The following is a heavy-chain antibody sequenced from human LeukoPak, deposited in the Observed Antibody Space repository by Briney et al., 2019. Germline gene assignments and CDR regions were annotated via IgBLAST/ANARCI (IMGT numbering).Heavy chain of an antibody. J-gene: IGHJ4*02. V-gene: IGHV3-30*18. D-gene: IGHD6-19*01. CDR2: ISYDGSNK. Sequence: GGSLRLSCAASGFTFSSYGMHWVRQAPGKGLEWVAVISYDGSNKYYADSVKGRFTISREDSKKTLYLQMNSLRAEDMAVYYCAKDPVIRSGCIDYWGQGTLVTVSS. CDR1: GFTFSSYG. CDR3: AKDPVIRSGCIDY.